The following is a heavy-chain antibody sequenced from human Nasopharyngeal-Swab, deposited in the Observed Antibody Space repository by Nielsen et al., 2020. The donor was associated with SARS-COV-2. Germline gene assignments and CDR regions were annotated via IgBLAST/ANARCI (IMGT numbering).Heavy chain of an antibody. Sequence: WIRQPPGKGLEWVSYISSSSSYTNYADSVKGRFTISRDNAKNSLYLQMNSLRAEDTAVYYCAREEGITMVRGVHYYWGQGTLVTVSS. CDR2: ISSSSSYT. CDR3: AREEGITMVRGVHYY. V-gene: IGHV3-11*06. J-gene: IGHJ4*02. D-gene: IGHD3-10*01.